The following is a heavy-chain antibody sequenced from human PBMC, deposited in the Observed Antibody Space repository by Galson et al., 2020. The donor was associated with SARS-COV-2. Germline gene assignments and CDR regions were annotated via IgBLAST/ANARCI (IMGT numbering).Heavy chain of an antibody. D-gene: IGHD3-10*01. CDR1: RYTFTGYY. Sequence: ASVKVSCKASRYTFTGYYMHWVRQAPGQGLEWMGRINPNSGGTNYAQKFQGRVTMTRDTSISTAYMELSRLRSDDTAVYYCARDEEVFAFDIWGQGTMVTVSS. V-gene: IGHV1-2*06. J-gene: IGHJ3*02. CDR2: INPNSGGT. CDR3: ARDEEVFAFDI.